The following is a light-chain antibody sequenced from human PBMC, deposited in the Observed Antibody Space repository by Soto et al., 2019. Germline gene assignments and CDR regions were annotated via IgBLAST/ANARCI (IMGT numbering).Light chain of an antibody. Sequence: IVLTQSPGTLSLSPGEGATLSCRASRTVSSSYFVWYQQKPGQAPRLLLYGASRRATGIPDRFSGSGSGTDFSLSITRLEPEDFAVYYCQQFDTSPPAITFGQGTRLEIK. J-gene: IGKJ5*01. CDR3: QQFDTSPPAIT. CDR1: RTVSSSY. V-gene: IGKV3-20*01. CDR2: GAS.